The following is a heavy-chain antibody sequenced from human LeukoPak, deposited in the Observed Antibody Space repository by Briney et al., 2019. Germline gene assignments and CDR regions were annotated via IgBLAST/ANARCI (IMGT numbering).Heavy chain of an antibody. CDR1: GFTVSSNY. J-gene: IGHJ4*02. CDR2: IYSGGST. Sequence: PGGSLRLSCAASGFTVSSNYMSWVRHAPGKGLEWVSVIYSGGSTYYADSVKGRFTISRDNSKNTLYLQMNSLRAEDTAVYYCARGSEHSSGCIGYWGQGTLVTVSS. D-gene: IGHD6-19*01. CDR3: ARGSEHSSGCIGY. V-gene: IGHV3-66*02.